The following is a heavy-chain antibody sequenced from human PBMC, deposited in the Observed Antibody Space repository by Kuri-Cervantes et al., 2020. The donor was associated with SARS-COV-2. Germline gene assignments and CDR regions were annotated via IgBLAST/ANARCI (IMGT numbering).Heavy chain of an antibody. Sequence: SVKVSCKASGGTFSSYAISWVRQAPGQGLEWMGGIIPIFGTANYAQKFQGRVTITTDESTSTAYMELSSLRSEDTAVYYCATSSPKGYEYEQQLVPYYFDYWGQGTLVTVSS. V-gene: IGHV1-69*05. J-gene: IGHJ4*02. CDR1: GGTFSSYA. CDR3: ATSSPKGYEYEQQLVPYYFDY. D-gene: IGHD6-13*01. CDR2: IIPIFGTA.